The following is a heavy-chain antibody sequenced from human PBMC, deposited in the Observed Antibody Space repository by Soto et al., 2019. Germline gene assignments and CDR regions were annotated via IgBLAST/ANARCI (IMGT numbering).Heavy chain of an antibody. CDR3: AKDRRAGGNYGFYSDF. CDR1: GFTFSSYG. Sequence: EVQLLESGGGLVQPGGSLRLSCGASGFTFSSYGMTWVRQAPGKGLEWVSFSSATGAGTYYVDSVKGRFTISRDNSKNTLYLQMTSLRADDTAVYYCAKDRRAGGNYGFYSDFWGQGALVIVSS. D-gene: IGHD1-7*01. V-gene: IGHV3-23*01. CDR2: SSATGAGT. J-gene: IGHJ4*02.